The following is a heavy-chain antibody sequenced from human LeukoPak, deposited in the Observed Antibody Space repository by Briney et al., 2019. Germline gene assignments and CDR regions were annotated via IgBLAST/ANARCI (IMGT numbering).Heavy chain of an antibody. CDR3: ARSGSGSYYGAFDI. J-gene: IGHJ3*02. D-gene: IGHD3-10*01. Sequence: ASVKVSCKASGYSFTSYGISWVRQAPGQGLEWMGWISAYNGNTNYAQKLQGRVTMTTDTSTSTAYMELRSLRSDDTAVYYCARSGSGSYYGAFDIWGQGTMVTVSS. CDR2: ISAYNGNT. V-gene: IGHV1-18*01. CDR1: GYSFTSYG.